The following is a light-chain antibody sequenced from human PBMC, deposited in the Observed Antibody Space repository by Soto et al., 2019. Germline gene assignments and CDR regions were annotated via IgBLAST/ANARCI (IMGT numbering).Light chain of an antibody. V-gene: IGKV1-9*01. CDR2: SAS. Sequence: IQLTQSPSFLSASVGDRVTMTCRASLGISGYLAWYQQKPGKVPRLLIYSASSLQSGVPSRFSGSGSGTEFTLTISSLQPEDFASYYCQQLDRYPFTFGGGTKVEI. J-gene: IGKJ4*01. CDR1: LGISGY. CDR3: QQLDRYPFT.